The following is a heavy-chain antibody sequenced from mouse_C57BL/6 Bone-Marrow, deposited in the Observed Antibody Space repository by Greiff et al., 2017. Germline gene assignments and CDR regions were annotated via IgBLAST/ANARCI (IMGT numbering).Heavy chain of an antibody. V-gene: IGHV12-3*01. D-gene: IGHD3-2*02. J-gene: IGHJ3*01. CDR2: ITHSGET. CDR1: GFPITSGYY. CDR3: AGDPDSSGSLAY. Sequence: VQLQESGPGLVKPSQSLFLTCSITGFPITSGYYWIWIRQSPGKPLEWMGYITHSGETFYNPSLQSPISITRETSKNQFFLQLNSVTTEDTAMYYCAGDPDSSGSLAYWGQGTLVTVSA.